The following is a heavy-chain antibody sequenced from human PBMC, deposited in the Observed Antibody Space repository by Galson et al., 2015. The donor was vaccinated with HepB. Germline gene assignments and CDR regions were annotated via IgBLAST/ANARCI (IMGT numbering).Heavy chain of an antibody. D-gene: IGHD2-2*01. J-gene: IGHJ6*02. V-gene: IGHV1-2*02. Sequence: SVKVSCKASGYTFTGYYMHWVRQAPGQGLEWMGWINPNSGGTNYAQKFQGRVTMTRDTSISTAYMELSRLRSDDTAVYYCARPTVPAGTGYYGMDVWGQGTTVTVSS. CDR2: INPNSGGT. CDR3: ARPTVPAGTGYYGMDV. CDR1: GYTFTGYY.